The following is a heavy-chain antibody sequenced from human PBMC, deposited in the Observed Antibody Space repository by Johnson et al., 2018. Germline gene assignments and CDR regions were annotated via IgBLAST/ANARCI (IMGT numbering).Heavy chain of an antibody. Sequence: VQLVQSGGGLVKPGGSLRLSCAASGFTFSSYWMHWVRQAPGKGLVWVSRINSDGSSTSYADSVKGRFTISRDNTKNKLYLQMRSLRADDTAIYYCEKDLDISGASWGQGTLVTVSS. J-gene: IGHJ4*02. V-gene: IGHV3-74*02. CDR3: EKDLDISGAS. D-gene: IGHD2-8*02. CDR2: INSDGSST. CDR1: GFTFSSYW.